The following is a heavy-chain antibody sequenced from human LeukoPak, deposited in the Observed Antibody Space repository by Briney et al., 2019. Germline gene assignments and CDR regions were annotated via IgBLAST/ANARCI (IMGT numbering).Heavy chain of an antibody. V-gene: IGHV3-43*01. J-gene: IGHJ4*02. CDR1: GFNFDRYT. CDR3: AKELDTMFFDY. D-gene: IGHD3-10*02. Sequence: GGSLRLSCATSGFNFDRYTIHWVRQAPGKGLEWVSPAGWAGGTTFCSDSVRGRFTISGDSGRKSVYLQMNSLTTDDTAFYFCAKELDTMFFDYWGQGALVTVSS. CDR2: AGWAGGTT.